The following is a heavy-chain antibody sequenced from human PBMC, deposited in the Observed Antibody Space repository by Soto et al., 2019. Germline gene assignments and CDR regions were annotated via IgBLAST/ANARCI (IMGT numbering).Heavy chain of an antibody. CDR1: GFTFDDYA. V-gene: IGHV3-9*01. CDR2: ISWNSGSI. J-gene: IGHJ3*02. CDR3: AKVVCSTSCYADAFDI. D-gene: IGHD2-2*01. Sequence: GGSLRLSCAASGFTFDDYAMHWVRQAPGKGLEWVSGISWNSGSIGYADSVKGRFTISSDNAKNSLYLQMNSLRAEDTALYYCAKVVCSTSCYADAFDIWGQGTMVTVSS.